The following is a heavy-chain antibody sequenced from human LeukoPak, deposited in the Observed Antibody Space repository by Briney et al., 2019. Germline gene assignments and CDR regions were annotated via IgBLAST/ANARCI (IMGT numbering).Heavy chain of an antibody. CDR1: GFTLSDYY. CDR2: SSSSGSTI. CDR3: ARRRDFIDY. J-gene: IGHJ4*02. D-gene: IGHD3/OR15-3a*01. V-gene: IGHV3-11*01. Sequence: GGSLRLSCAASGFTLSDYYMSWIRQAPGKGLEWVSYSSSSGSTIYYADSVKGRFAISRDNAKNSLHLQMNSLRAEDTAVYYCARRRDFIDYWGQGTLVTVSS.